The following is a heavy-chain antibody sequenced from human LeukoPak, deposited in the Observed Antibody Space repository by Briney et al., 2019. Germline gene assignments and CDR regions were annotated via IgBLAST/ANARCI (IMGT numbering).Heavy chain of an antibody. CDR3: ARFFGYGSFDY. CDR1: GFTFSSYE. CDR2: ISSSGSTI. V-gene: IGHV3-48*03. D-gene: IGHD3-10*01. Sequence: GGSLRLSCAASGFTFSSYEMNWVRQAPGKGLEWVSYISSSGSTIYYADSVKGRFTISRDNAKNSLYPQMNSLRAEDTAVYYCARFFGYGSFDYWGQGTLVTVSS. J-gene: IGHJ4*02.